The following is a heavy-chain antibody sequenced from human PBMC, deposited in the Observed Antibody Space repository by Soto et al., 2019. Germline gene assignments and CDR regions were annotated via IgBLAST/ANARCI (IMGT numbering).Heavy chain of an antibody. CDR1: GGSFSGYY. V-gene: IGHV4-34*01. Sequence: SETLSLTCAVYGGSFSGYYWSWIRQPPGKGLEWIGEINHSGSTNYNPSLKSRVTISVDTSKNQFSLKLSSVTAADTAVYYCAREWVVAATTSGAFHIWGQGTMVTVSS. D-gene: IGHD2-15*01. CDR2: INHSGST. J-gene: IGHJ3*02. CDR3: AREWVVAATTSGAFHI.